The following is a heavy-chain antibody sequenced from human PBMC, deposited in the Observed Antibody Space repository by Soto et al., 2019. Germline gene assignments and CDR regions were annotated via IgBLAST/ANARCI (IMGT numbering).Heavy chain of an antibody. V-gene: IGHV1-18*01. CDR2: ISAYNGNT. J-gene: IGHJ3*02. Sequence: ASVRGSCRASGSTITSYGISWVRQAPGQGLEWMGWISAYNGNTNYAQKLQCRVTMTTDTSTSTAYMELRSLRSDDTAVYYCARVRRLGAFDIWGQGTMVTVS. CDR3: ARVRRLGAFDI. D-gene: IGHD6-25*01. CDR1: GSTITSYG.